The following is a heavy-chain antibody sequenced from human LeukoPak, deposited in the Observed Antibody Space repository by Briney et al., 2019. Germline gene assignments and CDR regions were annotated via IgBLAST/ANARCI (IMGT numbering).Heavy chain of an antibody. D-gene: IGHD6-6*01. J-gene: IGHJ4*02. Sequence: ASVKVSCKASGYTFTGYYMHWVRQAPGQGLEWMGWINPNSGGTNYAQKFQGRVTMTRDTSISTAYMELCRLRSDDTAVYYCARDLGIAARYFDDWGQGTLVTVSS. CDR1: GYTFTGYY. CDR2: INPNSGGT. V-gene: IGHV1-2*02. CDR3: ARDLGIAARYFDD.